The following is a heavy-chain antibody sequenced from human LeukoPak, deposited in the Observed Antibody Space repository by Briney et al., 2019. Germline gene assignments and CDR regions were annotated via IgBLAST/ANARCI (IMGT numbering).Heavy chain of an antibody. V-gene: IGHV1-8*01. Sequence: GASVKVSCKASGYTFTSYDINWVRQAPGQGLEWMGWMNPNSGNTGYAQKFQGRVTMTRNTSISTAYMELSSLRSEDTAVYYCARGTTIAAQGTYYYYGMDVWGQGTTVTVSS. CDR1: GYTFTSYD. CDR2: MNPNSGNT. D-gene: IGHD6-6*01. J-gene: IGHJ6*02. CDR3: ARGTTIAAQGTYYYYGMDV.